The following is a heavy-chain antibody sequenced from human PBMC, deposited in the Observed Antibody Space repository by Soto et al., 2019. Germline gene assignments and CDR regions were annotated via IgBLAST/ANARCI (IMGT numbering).Heavy chain of an antibody. D-gene: IGHD5-18*01. CDR1: GFTFSSYG. V-gene: IGHV3-30*18. CDR3: AKYTAIGYYYYGMDV. CDR2: ISYDGSNK. Sequence: GGSLRLSCAASGFTFSSYGMHWVRQAPGKWLEWVAVISYDGSNKYYADSVKGRFTISRDNSKNTLYLQMNSLRAEDTAVYYCAKYTAIGYYYYGMDVWGQGXTVTVYS. J-gene: IGHJ6*02.